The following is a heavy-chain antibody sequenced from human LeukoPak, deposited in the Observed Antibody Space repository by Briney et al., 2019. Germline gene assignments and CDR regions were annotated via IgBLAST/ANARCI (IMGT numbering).Heavy chain of an antibody. D-gene: IGHD3-22*01. CDR3: AKGGSGYFADL. CDR2: ISGSGGST. CDR1: GFTFSSYA. V-gene: IGHV3-23*01. Sequence: GGSLRLSCAASGFTFSSYAMSWVRQAPGKGLEWVSSISGSGGSTYYAGSVQGRFTISRDNSKNTLFLQMNSLRAENTALYYCAKGGSGYFADLWGQGTLVTVSS. J-gene: IGHJ5*02.